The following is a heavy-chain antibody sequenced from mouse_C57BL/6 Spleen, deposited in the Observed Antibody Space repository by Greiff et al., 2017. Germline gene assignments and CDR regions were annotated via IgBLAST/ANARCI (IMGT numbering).Heavy chain of an antibody. D-gene: IGHD4-1*01. CDR3: ARSGTGYAMDY. J-gene: IGHJ4*01. CDR1: GYTFTDYY. CDR2: IYPGSGNT. Sequence: QVQLQQSGPELVKPGASVKISCKASGYTFTDYYINWVKQRPGQGLVWIGWIYPGSGNTKYNEKFQGKATWTVDTSSSTAYMPLSSLTSEDSAVYFCARSGTGYAMDYWGQGTSVTVSS. V-gene: IGHV1-84*01.